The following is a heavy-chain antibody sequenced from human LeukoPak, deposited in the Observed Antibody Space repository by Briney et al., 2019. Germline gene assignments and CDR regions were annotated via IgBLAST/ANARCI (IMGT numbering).Heavy chain of an antibody. J-gene: IGHJ4*02. D-gene: IGHD3-22*01. V-gene: IGHV3-21*01. Sequence: SGGSLRLSCAASGFTFRSYTMTWVRQAPGKGLEWVSSISSSGSYKYYGDSVKGRFTISRDNSKNTLYLQMNSLRAEDTAVYYCARDYYDSSGYWPLDYWGQGTLVTVSS. CDR3: ARDYYDSSGYWPLDY. CDR1: GFTFRSYT. CDR2: ISSSGSYK.